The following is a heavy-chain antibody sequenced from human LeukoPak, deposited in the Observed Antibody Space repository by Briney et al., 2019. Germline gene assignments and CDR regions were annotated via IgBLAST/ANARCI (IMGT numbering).Heavy chain of an antibody. J-gene: IGHJ3*02. CDR3: ASGGFCGHYAGCGAFDI. CDR2: ISAYNGNT. Sequence: ASVKVSCKASGYTFTSYGISWVRQAPGQGLEWMGWISAYNGNTNYAQKLQGRVTMTTDTSTSTAYMELRSLRSDDTAVYYCASGGFCGHYAGCGAFDIWGQGTMVTVSS. V-gene: IGHV1-18*01. CDR1: GYTFTSYG. D-gene: IGHD4-17*01.